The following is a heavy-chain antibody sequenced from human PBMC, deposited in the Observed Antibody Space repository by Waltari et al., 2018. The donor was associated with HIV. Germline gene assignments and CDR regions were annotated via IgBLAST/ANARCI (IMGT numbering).Heavy chain of an antibody. CDR1: GFRVTSNY. CDR2: IYSGGRT. CDR3: ARGFGCGGDCYYFDY. D-gene: IGHD2-21*02. J-gene: IGHJ4*02. Sequence: VQLVESGGGLIQPGGSLRLSAAASGFRVTSNYLSWVRHAPVKGLELVSVIYSGGRTYYADSVKGRFTISRDNSKNTLYLQMNSLRAEDTAVYYCARGFGCGGDCYYFDYWGQGTLVTVSS. V-gene: IGHV3-53*01.